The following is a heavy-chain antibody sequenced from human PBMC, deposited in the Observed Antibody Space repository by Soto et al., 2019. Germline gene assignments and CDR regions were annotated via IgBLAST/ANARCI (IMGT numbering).Heavy chain of an antibody. CDR3: ARSTYHYDKSGHRHPIPFDS. J-gene: IGHJ4*02. CDR1: GGSVSSGRYY. V-gene: IGHV4-61*01. CDR2: IYYTGSI. D-gene: IGHD3-22*01. Sequence: QVQLQESGPGLVKPSETLSLTCTVSGGSVSSGRYYWSWIRQPPGKGLEWIGNIYYTGSINYRSSLKSRVTISLDPPKNQFSLQLSSVTAADPAVYFCARSTYHYDKSGHRHPIPFDSWGQGTLVTVSS.